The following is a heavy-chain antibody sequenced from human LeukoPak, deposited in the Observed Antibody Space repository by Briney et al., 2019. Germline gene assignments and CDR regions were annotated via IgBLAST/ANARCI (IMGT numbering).Heavy chain of an antibody. CDR3: AKESYVLRFLEWPLGSPLDY. D-gene: IGHD3-3*01. Sequence: GGSLRLSCAASGFTFSSYAMNWVRQAPGKGLEWVSVISGSGGKTYYADSVEGRFTISRDNSKNTLYLQINTLRAEDTAVYYCAKESYVLRFLEWPLGSPLDYWGQGTLVTVSS. CDR1: GFTFSSYA. V-gene: IGHV3-23*01. CDR2: ISGSGGKT. J-gene: IGHJ4*02.